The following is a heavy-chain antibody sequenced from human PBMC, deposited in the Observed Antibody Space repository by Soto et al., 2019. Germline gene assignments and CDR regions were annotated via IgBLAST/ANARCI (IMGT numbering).Heavy chain of an antibody. Sequence: SETLSLTCTVSGGSISSSSYYWGWIRQPPGKGLEWIGSIYYSGSTYYNPSLKSRVTISVDTSKNQFSLKLSSVTAADTAVYYCARSENDGFGVVIRVGYYAFDIWGQGIMVTVSS. D-gene: IGHD3-3*01. V-gene: IGHV4-39*01. CDR1: GGSISSSSYY. CDR2: IYYSGST. CDR3: ARSENDGFGVVIRVGYYAFDI. J-gene: IGHJ3*02.